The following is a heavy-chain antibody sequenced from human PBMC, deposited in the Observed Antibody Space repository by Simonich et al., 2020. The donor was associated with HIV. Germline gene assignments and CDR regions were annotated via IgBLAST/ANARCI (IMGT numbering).Heavy chain of an antibody. V-gene: IGHV1-69*13. D-gene: IGHD6-13*01. Sequence: QVQLVQSGAEVKKPGSSVKVSCKASGGTFSSHVVSWVRQAPGQGLEWMGGIIPIFGTTHNAQKCQGRGTITADESTSTAYMELSSLRSEDTAVYYCARGGGEQQLVSWFDPWGQGTLVTVSS. CDR1: GGTFSSHV. CDR3: ARGGGEQQLVSWFDP. CDR2: IIPIFGTT. J-gene: IGHJ5*02.